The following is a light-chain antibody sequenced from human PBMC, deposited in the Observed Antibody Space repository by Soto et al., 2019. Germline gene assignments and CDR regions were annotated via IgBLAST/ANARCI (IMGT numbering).Light chain of an antibody. CDR3: CTYAGTYV. CDR2: DVN. J-gene: IGLJ2*01. V-gene: IGLV2-11*01. Sequence: QSALTQPRSVSGSPGQSVTVSCTGASSDVADFNYVSWYRQYPGKAPTLIIYDVNKRPSGVPDRFSGSESGNTASLTISGLQADDEADYYCCTYAGTYVFGGGTKVTVL. CDR1: SSDVADFNY.